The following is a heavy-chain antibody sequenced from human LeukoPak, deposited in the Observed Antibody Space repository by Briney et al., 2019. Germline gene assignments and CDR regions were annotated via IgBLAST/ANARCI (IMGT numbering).Heavy chain of an antibody. J-gene: IGHJ4*02. D-gene: IGHD2/OR15-2a*01. Sequence: GRSLRLSCAASEFTFSSYGMHWVRQAPGKGLEWVAVISYDGSNKYYADSVKGRFTISRDNSKNTLYLQMNSLRAEDTAVYYCASRTNFLWAAYFDYWGQGTLVTVSS. CDR3: ASRTNFLWAAYFDY. CDR2: ISYDGSNK. V-gene: IGHV3-30*03. CDR1: EFTFSSYG.